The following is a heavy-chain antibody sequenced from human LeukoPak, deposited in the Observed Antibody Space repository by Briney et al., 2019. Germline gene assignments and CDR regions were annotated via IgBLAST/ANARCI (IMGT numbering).Heavy chain of an antibody. D-gene: IGHD3-16*01. CDR1: GGSISSGGYY. CDR3: ARGWGIYGDAFNI. J-gene: IGHJ3*02. CDR2: IYYSGST. V-gene: IGHV4-31*03. Sequence: PSETLSLTCTVSGGSISSGGYYWRWIRQHPGKGLEWIGYIYYSGSTYYNPSLKSRVTISVDTSKNQFSLKLSSVTAADTAVYYCARGWGIYGDAFNIWGKGTRVTVS.